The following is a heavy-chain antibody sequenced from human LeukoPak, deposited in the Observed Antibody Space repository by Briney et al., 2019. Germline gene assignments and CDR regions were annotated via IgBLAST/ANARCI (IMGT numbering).Heavy chain of an antibody. CDR1: GFTFSSYE. D-gene: IGHD1-26*01. J-gene: IGHJ4*02. V-gene: IGHV3-48*03. CDR3: ARGDSGSYYFDY. CDR2: ISSSGSTI. Sequence: GSLRLSCAASGFTFSSYEMNWVRQAPGKGLEWVSYISSSGSTIYYADSVKGRFTISRDNAKNSLYLQMNSLRAEDTAVYYCARGDSGSYYFDYWGQGTLVTVPS.